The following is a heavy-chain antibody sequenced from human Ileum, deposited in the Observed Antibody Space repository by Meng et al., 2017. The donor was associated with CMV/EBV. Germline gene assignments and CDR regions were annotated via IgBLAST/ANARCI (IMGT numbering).Heavy chain of an antibody. D-gene: IGHD5-18*01. CDR2: INSDGSKT. CDR3: ARDLGRSPALDDC. V-gene: IGHV3-74*01. J-gene: IGHJ4*02. Sequence: EVDDVMPGRGLCHTGGCPVVSCAGADFAFSLYWMHWVHQAPGKGLVWVSRINSDGSKTSYEDSVKCRFTISRDNAKNTLYMQMNSLRAEDTAVDYCARDLGRSPALDDCWGLGTLVTVSS. CDR1: DFAFSLYW.